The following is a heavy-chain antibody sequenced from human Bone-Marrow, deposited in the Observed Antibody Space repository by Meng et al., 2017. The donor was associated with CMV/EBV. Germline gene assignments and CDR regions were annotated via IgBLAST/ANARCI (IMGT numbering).Heavy chain of an antibody. CDR3: ARGLWLFDY. V-gene: IGHV3-74*01. Sequence: GGSLRLSCAASGFTFSGYWMHWVRQAAGKGLVWVSRIYSDATTAAYADSVKGRFTISRDNVRGTLYLQMNNLRAEDTAVYYCARGLWLFDYWGQGTLDTVSS. CDR2: IYSDATTA. D-gene: IGHD5-18*01. J-gene: IGHJ4*02. CDR1: GFTFSGYW.